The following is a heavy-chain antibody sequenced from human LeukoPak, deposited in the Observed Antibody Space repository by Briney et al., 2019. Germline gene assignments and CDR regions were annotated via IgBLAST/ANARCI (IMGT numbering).Heavy chain of an antibody. CDR3: ARGNILTGYCFDF. Sequence: ASETLSLTCAVYGGSITGYYWSWVRQTPGRGLEWVGEIHYTGATSYNPSLKSRATISTDTSKNQFSLRLSSVTAADTAVYYCARGNILTGYCFDFWGQGALVTVSS. CDR1: GGSITGYY. CDR2: IHYTGAT. D-gene: IGHD3-9*01. V-gene: IGHV4-34*01. J-gene: IGHJ4*02.